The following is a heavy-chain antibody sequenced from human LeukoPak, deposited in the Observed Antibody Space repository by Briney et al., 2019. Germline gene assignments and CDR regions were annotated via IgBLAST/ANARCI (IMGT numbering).Heavy chain of an antibody. CDR2: IYYSGST. CDR1: GGSISSYY. V-gene: IGHV4-39*01. D-gene: IGHD3-10*01. J-gene: IGHJ4*02. CDR3: ARLKEWFGELLL. Sequence: SETLSLTCTVSGGSISSYYWGWIRQPPGKGLEWIGSIYYSGSTYYNPSLKSRVTISVDTSKNQFSLKLSSVTAADTAVYYCARLKEWFGELLLWGQGTLVTVSS.